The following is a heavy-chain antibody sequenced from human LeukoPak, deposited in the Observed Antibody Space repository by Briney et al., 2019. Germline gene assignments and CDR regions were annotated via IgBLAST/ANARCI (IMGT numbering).Heavy chain of an antibody. CDR2: IYSGGSA. V-gene: IGHV3-66*02. Sequence: GGSLRLSCAASGFTVSSNYMSWVRQAPGKGLEWVSVIYSGGSAYYADSVKGRFTISRVNSKNTLYLQMNSLRAEDTAVYYCARESSYGYVDYWGQGTLVTVSS. D-gene: IGHD5-18*01. J-gene: IGHJ4*02. CDR3: ARESSYGYVDY. CDR1: GFTVSSNY.